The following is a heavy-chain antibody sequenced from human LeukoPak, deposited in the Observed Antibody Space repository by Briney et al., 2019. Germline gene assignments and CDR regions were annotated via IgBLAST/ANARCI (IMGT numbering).Heavy chain of an antibody. V-gene: IGHV3-23*01. CDR3: AKERFDYYDSSGPNDY. J-gene: IGHJ4*02. Sequence: GGSLRLSCAASGFTFSSYAMSRVRQAPGKGLEWVSAISGSGGSTYYADSVKGRFTISRDNSKNTLYLQMNSLRAEDTAVYYCAKERFDYYDSSGPNDYWGQGTLVTVSS. CDR2: ISGSGGST. D-gene: IGHD3-22*01. CDR1: GFTFSSYA.